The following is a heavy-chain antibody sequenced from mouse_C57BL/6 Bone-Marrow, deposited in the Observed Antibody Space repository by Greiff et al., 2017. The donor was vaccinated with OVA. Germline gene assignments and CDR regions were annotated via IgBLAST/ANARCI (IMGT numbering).Heavy chain of an antibody. CDR2: IDPSDSET. D-gene: IGHD3-2*02. CDR3: ATGGSSGHFDY. Sequence: QVQLQQPGAELVRPGSSVKLSCKASGYTFTSYWMHWVKQRPIQGLEWIGNIDPSDSETHYNQKFKDKATLTVDKSSSTAYMQLSSLTSEDSAVYYCATGGSSGHFDYWGQGTTLTVSS. CDR1: GYTFTSYW. V-gene: IGHV1-52*01. J-gene: IGHJ2*01.